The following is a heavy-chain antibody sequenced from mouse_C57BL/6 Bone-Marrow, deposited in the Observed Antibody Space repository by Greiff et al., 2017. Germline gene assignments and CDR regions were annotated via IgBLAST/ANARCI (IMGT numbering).Heavy chain of an antibody. J-gene: IGHJ1*03. CDR3: ASAGGRNWYFDV. V-gene: IGHV3-6*01. CDR2: ISYDGSN. Sequence: ESGPGLVKPSQSLSLTCSVTGYSITSGYYWNWIRQFPGNKLEWMGYISYDGSNNYNPSLKNRISITRDTSKNQFFLKLNSVTTEDTATYYWASAGGRNWYFDVWGTGTTVTVSS. CDR1: GYSITSGYY. D-gene: IGHD1-1*01.